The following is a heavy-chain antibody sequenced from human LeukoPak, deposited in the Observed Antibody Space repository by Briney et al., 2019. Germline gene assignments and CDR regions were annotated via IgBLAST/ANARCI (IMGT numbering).Heavy chain of an antibody. CDR2: IRSKAYGGST. D-gene: IGHD6-13*01. V-gene: IGHV3-49*04. Sequence: GGSLRLSCTASGFTFGDYAMSWVRQAPGKGLEWVGFIRSKAYGGSTEYAASVKGRFTISRDDSKSIAYLQMNSLKTEDTAVYDCTSSYSSSWETWFDPWGQGTLVTVSS. CDR3: TSSYSSSWETWFDP. CDR1: GFTFGDYA. J-gene: IGHJ5*02.